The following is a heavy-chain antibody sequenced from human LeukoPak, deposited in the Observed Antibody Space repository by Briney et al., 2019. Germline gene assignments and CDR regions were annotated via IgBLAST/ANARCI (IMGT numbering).Heavy chain of an antibody. D-gene: IGHD2/OR15-2a*01. Sequence: PSETLSLTCTVSGGSISSSYWSWIRQPPGKGLEWIGSIYYSGSTYYDPSLKSRVTISVDTSKNQFSLKLSSVTAADTAVYYCARLTIYASGEDSWGQGTLVTVSS. J-gene: IGHJ4*02. CDR1: GGSISSSY. V-gene: IGHV4-59*05. CDR3: ARLTIYASGEDS. CDR2: IYYSGST.